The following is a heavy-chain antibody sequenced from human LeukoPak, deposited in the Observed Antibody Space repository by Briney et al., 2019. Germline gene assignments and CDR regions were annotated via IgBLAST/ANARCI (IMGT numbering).Heavy chain of an antibody. CDR1: GYSFTSYW. V-gene: IGHV5-51*01. D-gene: IGHD2-2*02. J-gene: IGHJ4*02. CDR2: IYPGGSDA. Sequence: GESLKISCKGSGYSFTSYWIGWVRQMPGKGLEWMGTIYPGGSDARYSPSFQGQVTISADKSISTAYLQWSSLKASDTAIYYCARDYTRSSPFDYWGQGTLSPSPQ. CDR3: ARDYTRSSPFDY.